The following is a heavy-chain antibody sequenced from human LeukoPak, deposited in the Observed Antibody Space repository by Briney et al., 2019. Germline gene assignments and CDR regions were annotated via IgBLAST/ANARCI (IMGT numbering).Heavy chain of an antibody. V-gene: IGHV4-61*02. CDR2: IYTSGST. J-gene: IGHJ3*02. D-gene: IGHD3-10*01. CDR1: GGSISSGSYY. Sequence: SETLSLTCTVSGGSISSGSYYWSWIRQPAGRGVEWIGRIYTSGSTNYNPSLKSRVTISVDTSKNQFSLKLSSVTAADTAVYYCARETGSAFDIWGQGTMVTVSS. CDR3: ARETGSAFDI.